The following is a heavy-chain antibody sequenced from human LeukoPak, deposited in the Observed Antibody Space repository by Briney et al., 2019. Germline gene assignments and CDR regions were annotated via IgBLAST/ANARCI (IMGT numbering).Heavy chain of an antibody. CDR3: ARPNYFDSSGYPGAFDA. CDR2: IYHSGNT. D-gene: IGHD3-22*01. J-gene: IGHJ3*01. CDR1: DYYINNGYY. Sequence: ASETLSLTCRVSDYYINNGYYWGWIRQPPGKGLEWIGSIYHSGNTYYNPSLKSRVTISVDTSKNQFSLKLYSVTAADTAVYYCARPNYFDSSGYPGAFDAWGQGTMVTVSS. V-gene: IGHV4-38-2*01.